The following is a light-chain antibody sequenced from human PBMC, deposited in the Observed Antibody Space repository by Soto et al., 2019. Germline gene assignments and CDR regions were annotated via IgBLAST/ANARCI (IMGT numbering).Light chain of an antibody. CDR1: QGISSY. V-gene: IGKV1-9*01. CDR2: AAS. Sequence: DIQLTQSPSFLSASVGDRVTITCRASQGISSYLAWYQQKPGKAPKLLIYAASTLQSGVPSRFSASGSGTEFTLTISSLQPEDFATYYGQQLNSYPPWRFGQGSKVEIK. J-gene: IGKJ1*01. CDR3: QQLNSYPPWR.